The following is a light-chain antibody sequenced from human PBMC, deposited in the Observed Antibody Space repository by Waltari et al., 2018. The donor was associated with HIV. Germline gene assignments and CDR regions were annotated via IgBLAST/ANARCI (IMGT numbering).Light chain of an antibody. J-gene: IGLJ1*01. Sequence: QPALTQPASVSGSPGQSITISCTATSSDVGGYNHVSWYQQHPGTAPKLMIFGVSNRPSGVSNRFSGSKSGNTASLTISGLQAEDEADYYCSSYTRSSTLGVFGTGTKVTVL. CDR1: SSDVGGYNH. CDR2: GVS. V-gene: IGLV2-14*03. CDR3: SSYTRSSTLGV.